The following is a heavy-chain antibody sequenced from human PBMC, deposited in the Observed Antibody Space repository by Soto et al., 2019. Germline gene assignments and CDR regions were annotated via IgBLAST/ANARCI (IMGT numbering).Heavy chain of an antibody. Sequence: QVQLQESGPGLVKPSQTLSLTCTVSGGSISSGGYYWNWMRQHQGKGLEWIGYIYYSGSTYYNPSLKSRVTISVDTSKNQCSLKLSSVTAADTAVYYCARGITMVRGVGLFYVDYWGQGTLVTVSS. CDR3: ARGITMVRGVGLFYVDY. V-gene: IGHV4-31*03. CDR2: IYYSGST. CDR1: GGSISSGGYY. D-gene: IGHD3-10*01. J-gene: IGHJ4*02.